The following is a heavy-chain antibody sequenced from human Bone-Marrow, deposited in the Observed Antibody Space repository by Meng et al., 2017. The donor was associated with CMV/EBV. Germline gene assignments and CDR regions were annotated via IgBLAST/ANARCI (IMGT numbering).Heavy chain of an antibody. CDR2: IIPIFGTA. Sequence: SVKVSCKASGDTFSSYAISWVRQAPGQGLEWMGGIIPIFGTANYAQKFQGRVTITTDESTSTAYMELSSLRSEDTGVYYCARELQDWFDPWGQGTLVTVSS. J-gene: IGHJ5*02. V-gene: IGHV1-69*05. D-gene: IGHD4-11*01. CDR1: GDTFSSYA. CDR3: ARELQDWFDP.